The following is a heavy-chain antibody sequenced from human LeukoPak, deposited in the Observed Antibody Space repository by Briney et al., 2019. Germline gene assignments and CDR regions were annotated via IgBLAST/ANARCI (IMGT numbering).Heavy chain of an antibody. CDR1: GFTFSSYG. CDR3: ARRWVSGSNFDY. Sequence: GGSLRLSCAASGFTFSSYGMHWVRQAPGKGLEWVAFIPYDGSNKYYADSVKGRFTISRDNAKNSLYLQMNSLRAEDTAVYYCARRWVSGSNFDYWGQGTLVTVSS. CDR2: IPYDGSNK. J-gene: IGHJ4*02. D-gene: IGHD6-13*01. V-gene: IGHV3-30*02.